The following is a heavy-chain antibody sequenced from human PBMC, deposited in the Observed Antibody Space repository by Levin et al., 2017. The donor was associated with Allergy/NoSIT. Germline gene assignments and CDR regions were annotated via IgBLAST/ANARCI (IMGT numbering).Heavy chain of an antibody. Sequence: SETLSLTCTVSGASIRSNDYYWSWIRQPPGKGLEWIGYIYSTGSTYYNPSLKSRFIISRDTSTNQVSLNLSSLTAADTAIYSCARVRWLQFYYMDVWGKGTTVTVSS. J-gene: IGHJ6*03. CDR1: GASIRSNDYY. CDR2: IYSTGST. V-gene: IGHV4-30-4*01. CDR3: ARVRWLQFYYMDV. D-gene: IGHD5-24*01.